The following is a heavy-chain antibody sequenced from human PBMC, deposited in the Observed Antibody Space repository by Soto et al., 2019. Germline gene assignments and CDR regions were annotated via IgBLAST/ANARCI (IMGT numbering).Heavy chain of an antibody. V-gene: IGHV1-69*01. J-gene: IGHJ6*02. D-gene: IGHD1-26*01. CDR1: GGTFSSYA. Sequence: QVQLVQSGAEVKKPGSSVKVSCKASGGTFSSYAISWVRQAPGQGRESMGGIIPIFGTENYAQKFQGRVTITADESTSTAYMELCSVRSEDTAVYYCARDMGWELSYYYYGMDVWGQGTTVTVSS. CDR3: ARDMGWELSYYYYGMDV. CDR2: IIPIFGTE.